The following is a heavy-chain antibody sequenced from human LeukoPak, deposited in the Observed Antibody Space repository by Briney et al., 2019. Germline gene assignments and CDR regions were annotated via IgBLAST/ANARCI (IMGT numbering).Heavy chain of an antibody. CDR3: ARETVVAATHGAFDI. Sequence: ASVKVSCKASGYTFTSYYMRWVRQAPGQGLEWMGIINPSGGSTSYAQKFQGRVTMTRDTSTSTVYMELSSLRSEDTAVYYCARETVVAATHGAFDIWGQGTMVTVSS. V-gene: IGHV1-46*01. D-gene: IGHD2-15*01. J-gene: IGHJ3*02. CDR1: GYTFTSYY. CDR2: INPSGGST.